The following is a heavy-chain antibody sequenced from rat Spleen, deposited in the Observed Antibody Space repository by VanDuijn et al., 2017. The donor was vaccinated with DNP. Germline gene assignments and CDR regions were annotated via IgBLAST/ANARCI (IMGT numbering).Heavy chain of an antibody. Sequence: QVQLQQSGAELAKPGSSVKISCKASGYTFNSYYIGWIKQTTGQGLEYIGYINTGSGGTNYNEKFKGKATLTVDKSSSTAFMQLSSLKPDDSAVYYCESPSYYSSYRGFAYWGQGPLVTVSS. J-gene: IGHJ3*01. D-gene: IGHD1-2*01. CDR2: INTGSGGT. CDR3: ESPSYYSSYRGFAY. CDR1: GYTFNSYY. V-gene: IGHV1-43*01.